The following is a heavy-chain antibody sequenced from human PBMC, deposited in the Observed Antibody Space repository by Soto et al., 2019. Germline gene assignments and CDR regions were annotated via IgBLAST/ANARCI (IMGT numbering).Heavy chain of an antibody. Sequence: QPVGSLRLSCAASGFTFSSYAMSWVRQAPGKGLEWVSAISGSGGSTYYADSVKGRFTISRDNSKNTLYLQMNSLRAEDTAVYYCAKDSSLPYYDILTGYPHPTSYFDYWGQGTLVTVSS. CDR2: ISGSGGST. V-gene: IGHV3-23*01. J-gene: IGHJ4*02. CDR3: AKDSSLPYYDILTGYPHPTSYFDY. D-gene: IGHD3-9*01. CDR1: GFTFSSYA.